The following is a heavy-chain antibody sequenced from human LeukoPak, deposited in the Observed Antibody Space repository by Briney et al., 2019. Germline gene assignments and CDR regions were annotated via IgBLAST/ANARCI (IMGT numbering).Heavy chain of an antibody. CDR3: ARDNGDFDY. Sequence: GGSLRLSCAASGFTFSDHYMDWVRQAPGKGLEWVGCVRNKANSYTTEYAASVKGRFTISRDDSKNSVYLAMNSLKTEDTAIYYCARDNGDFDYWGQGTLVTVSS. CDR2: VRNKANSYTT. D-gene: IGHD4-17*01. J-gene: IGHJ4*02. V-gene: IGHV3-72*01. CDR1: GFTFSDHY.